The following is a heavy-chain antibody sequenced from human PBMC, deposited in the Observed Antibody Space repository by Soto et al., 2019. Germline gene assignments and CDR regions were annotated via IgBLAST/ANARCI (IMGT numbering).Heavy chain of an antibody. J-gene: IGHJ5*02. CDR1: GGSFSGYY. D-gene: IGHD3-3*01. Sequence: SETLSLTYAVYGGSFSGYYWSWIRQPPGKGLEWIGEINHSGSTNYNPSLKSRVTISVDTSKNQFSLKLSPVTAADTAVYYCARGGHDFWSGYSNWFDPWGQGTLVTVSS. CDR2: INHSGST. V-gene: IGHV4-34*01. CDR3: ARGGHDFWSGYSNWFDP.